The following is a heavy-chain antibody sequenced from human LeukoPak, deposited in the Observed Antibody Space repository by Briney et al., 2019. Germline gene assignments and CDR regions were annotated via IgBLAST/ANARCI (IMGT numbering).Heavy chain of an antibody. Sequence: GGSLRLSCAASGFTFSNYGMHWVRQAPGKGLEWVALLVYDGFYADSVKGRFTNSRDDSRNTLYLQLSSLRAEDTAVYYCAKDLITMIRGSPMDVWGQGTTVTVSS. CDR1: GFTFSNYG. CDR3: AKDLITMIRGSPMDV. CDR2: LVYDG. D-gene: IGHD3-10*01. J-gene: IGHJ6*02. V-gene: IGHV3-30*18.